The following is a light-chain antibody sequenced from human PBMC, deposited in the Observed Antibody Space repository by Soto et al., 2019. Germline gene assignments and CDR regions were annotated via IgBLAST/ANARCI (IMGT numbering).Light chain of an antibody. Sequence: DIQMTQSPSTLSASVGDRVTISCRATQNIGAWLAWYQQKPGKAPRLLSYKASILQSGVSSRFSGSGSGTEFTLTISSLQPDDFATYYCQQYNSYSWAFGQGTKVDVK. J-gene: IGKJ1*01. CDR2: KAS. CDR1: QNIGAW. CDR3: QQYNSYSWA. V-gene: IGKV1-5*03.